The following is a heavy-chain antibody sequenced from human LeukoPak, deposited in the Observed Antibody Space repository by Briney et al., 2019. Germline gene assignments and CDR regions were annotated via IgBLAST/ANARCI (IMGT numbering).Heavy chain of an antibody. CDR2: MNPNSGNT. CDR1: GYTFTSYD. Sequence: ASVKVSCKASGYTFTSYDINWVRQATGQGLEWMGWMNPNSGNTGYAQKFQGRVTMTRNTSISTAYMELSSLRSEDTAVYYCARGSALEWLLYGYYHYGMDVWGQGTTVTVSS. D-gene: IGHD3-3*01. V-gene: IGHV1-8*01. CDR3: ARGSALEWLLYGYYHYGMDV. J-gene: IGHJ6*02.